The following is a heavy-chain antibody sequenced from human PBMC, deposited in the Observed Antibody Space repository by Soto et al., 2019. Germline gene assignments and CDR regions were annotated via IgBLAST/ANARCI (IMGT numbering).Heavy chain of an antibody. CDR3: AREGYYYGLDV. CDR2: IQNSGST. J-gene: IGHJ6*02. CDR1: GGSISTRSSY. Sequence: PSETLSLTCTVSGGSISTRSSYWGWIRQPPGKGLEWIGYIQNSGSTNYNPSLKSRVSISEDMSKNQFSLKPSSVTAADTAVYYCAREGYYYGLDVWGQGTTVTVSS. V-gene: IGHV4-61*05.